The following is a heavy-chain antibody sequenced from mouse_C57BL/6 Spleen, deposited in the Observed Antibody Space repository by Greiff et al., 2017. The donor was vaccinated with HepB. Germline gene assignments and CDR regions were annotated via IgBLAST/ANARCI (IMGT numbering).Heavy chain of an antibody. CDR2: INPNNGGT. J-gene: IGHJ2*01. CDR1: GYTFTDYN. CDR3: AKGYGNYVNYFDY. V-gene: IGHV1-22*01. D-gene: IGHD2-10*02. Sequence: VQLQQSGPELVKPGASVKMSCKASGYTFTDYNMHWVKQSHGKSLEWIGYINPNNGGTSYNQKFKGKATLTVNKSSSTAYMELRSLTSEDSAVYYCAKGYGNYVNYFDYWGQGTTLTVSS.